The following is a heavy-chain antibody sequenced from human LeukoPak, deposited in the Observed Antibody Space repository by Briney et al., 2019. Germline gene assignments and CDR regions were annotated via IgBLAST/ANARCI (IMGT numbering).Heavy chain of an antibody. CDR1: GFTFSSYG. Sequence: GGSLRLSCAGSGFTFSSYGMHWVRQAPGKGLEWVAFIRLDGSNKYYGDSVKGRFTIFRDNSKNTLYLQMNSLRPEDTAVYYCAKDSSGYTYGYGNYWGQGTLVTVSS. V-gene: IGHV3-30*02. CDR3: AKDSSGYTYGYGNY. CDR2: IRLDGSNK. J-gene: IGHJ4*02. D-gene: IGHD5-18*01.